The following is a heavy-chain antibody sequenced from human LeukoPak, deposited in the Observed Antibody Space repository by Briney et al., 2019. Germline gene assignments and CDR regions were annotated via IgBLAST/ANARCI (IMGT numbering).Heavy chain of an antibody. D-gene: IGHD4-11*01. CDR2: ISSSSSYI. CDR3: ARVSTVTTGWNWFDP. J-gene: IGHJ5*02. Sequence: GGSPRLSCAASGFTFSSYSMNWVRQAPGKGLEWVSSISSSSSYIYYADSVKGRFTISRDNAKNSLYLQMNSLRAEDTAVYYCARVSTVTTGWNWFDPWGQGTLDTVSS. CDR1: GFTFSSYS. V-gene: IGHV3-21*01.